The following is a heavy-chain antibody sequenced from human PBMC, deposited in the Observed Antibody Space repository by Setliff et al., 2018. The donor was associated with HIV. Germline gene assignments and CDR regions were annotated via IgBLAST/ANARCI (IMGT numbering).Heavy chain of an antibody. CDR2: IFHSAAT. J-gene: IGHJ4*02. V-gene: IGHV4-38-2*01. Sequence: SETLSLTCAVSGYSISSGYYWGCIRQPPGKGLEWIGSIFHSAATNYNPSLKSRVTISIDTSKNHFSLKLTSVTAADTAVYYCARRGAYGYDYFDYWGPGILVTVSS. CDR3: ARRGAYGYDYFDY. CDR1: GYSISSGYY. D-gene: IGHD5-12*01.